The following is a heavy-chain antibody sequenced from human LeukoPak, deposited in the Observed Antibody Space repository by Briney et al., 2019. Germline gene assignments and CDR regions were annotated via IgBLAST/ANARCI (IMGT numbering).Heavy chain of an antibody. CDR2: INHSGST. J-gene: IGHJ6*03. CDR3: ARNGGYSYGRRNYYYMDV. Sequence: PSETLSLTCSVSGDSITGYYWSWIRQPPGKGLEWIGEINHSGSTNYNPSLKSRVTISVDTSKNQFSLKLSSVTAADTAVYYCARNGGYSYGRRNYYYMDVWGKGTTVTVSS. V-gene: IGHV4-34*01. CDR1: GDSITGYY. D-gene: IGHD5-18*01.